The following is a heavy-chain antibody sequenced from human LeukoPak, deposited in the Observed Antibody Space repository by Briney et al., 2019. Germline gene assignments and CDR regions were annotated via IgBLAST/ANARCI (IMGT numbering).Heavy chain of an antibody. J-gene: IGHJ4*02. Sequence: SETLSLTCTVSGGSISSYYWSWIRQPPGKGLEWIGYIYYSGSTNYNPSLKSRVTISVDTSKNQFSLKLSSVTAADTAVYYCARVGHSSSWCFDYWGQGTLVTVSS. V-gene: IGHV4-59*01. D-gene: IGHD6-13*01. CDR1: GGSISSYY. CDR2: IYYSGST. CDR3: ARVGHSSSWCFDY.